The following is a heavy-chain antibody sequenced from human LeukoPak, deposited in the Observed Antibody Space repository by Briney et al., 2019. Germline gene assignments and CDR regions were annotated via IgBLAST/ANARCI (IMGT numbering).Heavy chain of an antibody. J-gene: IGHJ4*02. CDR2: IGSSDGTI. D-gene: IGHD6-13*01. V-gene: IGHV3-48*03. CDR1: GFTFSSYE. CDR3: ARDHSSSFDS. Sequence: PGGSLRLSCAASGFTFSSYEMNWVRQAPGKGLEWVSYIGSSDGTIYYADSVKGRFTISGDNAKNSLYLQMNSLRAEDTAVYYCARDHSSSFDSWGQGTLVTVSS.